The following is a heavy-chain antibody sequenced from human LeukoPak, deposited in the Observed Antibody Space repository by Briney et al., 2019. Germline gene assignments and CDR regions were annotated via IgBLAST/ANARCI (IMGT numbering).Heavy chain of an antibody. Sequence: GRSLRLSCAASGFTFSSYPMHWVRQAPGKGLEWVAVISYDGSNKYYADSVKGRFIISRDNSKNTLYLQMNSLRAEDAAVYYCARDRRSCSSTSCLHNYYYYYGMDVWGQGTTVTVPS. CDR2: ISYDGSNK. V-gene: IGHV3-30*04. CDR1: GFTFSSYP. D-gene: IGHD2-2*01. J-gene: IGHJ6*02. CDR3: ARDRRSCSSTSCLHNYYYYYGMDV.